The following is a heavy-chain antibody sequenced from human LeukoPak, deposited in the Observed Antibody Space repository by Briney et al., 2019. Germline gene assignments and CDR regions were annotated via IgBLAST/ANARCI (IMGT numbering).Heavy chain of an antibody. J-gene: IGHJ4*02. CDR2: ISSTSSTL. CDR3: ASDRDSGSHKIDY. Sequence: GGSLRLSCAASGFTFSSYSMNWVRQAPGKGLEWVSYISSTSSTLYYADSVKGRFTISRDNAKNSLYLQMNSLRAEDTAVYYCASDRDSGSHKIDYWGQGTLVTVSS. D-gene: IGHD1-26*01. V-gene: IGHV3-48*04. CDR1: GFTFSSYS.